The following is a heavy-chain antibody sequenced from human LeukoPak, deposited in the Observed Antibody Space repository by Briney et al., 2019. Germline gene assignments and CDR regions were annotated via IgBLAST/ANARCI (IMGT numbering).Heavy chain of an antibody. CDR1: GFTFSSYE. D-gene: IGHD1-26*01. CDR3: ARDASRRVGATIPGFDY. CDR2: ISSSGSTI. V-gene: IGHV3-48*03. J-gene: IGHJ4*02. Sequence: GGSLRLSCAASGFTFSSYEMNWVRQAPGKGLEWVSYISSSGSTIYYADSVKGRFTISGDNAKNSLYLQMNSLRAEDTAVYYCARDASRRVGATIPGFDYWGQGTLVTVSS.